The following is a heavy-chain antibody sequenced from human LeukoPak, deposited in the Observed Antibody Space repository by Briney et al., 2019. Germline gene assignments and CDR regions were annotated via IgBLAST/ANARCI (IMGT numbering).Heavy chain of an antibody. CDR3: ARQQWLSGLASFDI. V-gene: IGHV4-39*01. CDR2: IYYSGST. J-gene: IGHJ3*02. D-gene: IGHD6-19*01. Sequence: PSETLSLTCTVSGGSISSSSYYWGWIRQPPGKGLEWIGSIYYSGSTYYNPSLKSRVTISVDTSKNQFSLKLSSVTAADTAVYYCARQQWLSGLASFDIWGQGTMVTVSS. CDR1: GGSISSSSYY.